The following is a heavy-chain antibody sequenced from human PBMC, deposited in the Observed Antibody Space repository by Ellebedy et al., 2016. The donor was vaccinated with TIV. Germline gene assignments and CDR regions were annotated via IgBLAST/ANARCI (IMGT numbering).Heavy chain of an antibody. V-gene: IGHV4-59*01. CDR1: GGSIRPYY. J-gene: IGHJ6*03. CDR2: AYHSGST. Sequence: ESLKISCIVSGGSIRPYYWSWIRQSPVKGLEWIGYAYHSGSTDYNPSLESRVTISVDTSRNQISLRLTSVTAADTAVYYCARVGTELVTVEEYYYYMDVWGKGTTVTVSS. CDR3: ARVGTELVTVEEYYYYMDV. D-gene: IGHD3-9*01.